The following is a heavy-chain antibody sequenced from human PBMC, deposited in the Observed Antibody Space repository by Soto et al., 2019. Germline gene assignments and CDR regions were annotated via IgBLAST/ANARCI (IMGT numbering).Heavy chain of an antibody. CDR1: GFTFSSYA. CDR2: ISGSGGST. CDR3: AKSGQLPAAIFYYYGMDV. Sequence: GGSLRLSCAASGFTFSSYAMSWVRQAPGKGLEWVSAISGSGGSTYYADSVKGRFTISRDNSKNTLYLQMNSRRAEDTAVYYCAKSGQLPAAIFYYYGMDVWGQGTTVTVSS. D-gene: IGHD2-2*01. V-gene: IGHV3-23*01. J-gene: IGHJ6*02.